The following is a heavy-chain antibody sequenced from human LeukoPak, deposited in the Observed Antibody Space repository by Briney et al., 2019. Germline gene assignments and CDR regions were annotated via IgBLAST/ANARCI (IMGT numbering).Heavy chain of an antibody. CDR1: GGSISSSSDY. J-gene: IGHJ4*02. D-gene: IGHD6-19*01. V-gene: IGHV4-39*01. Sequence: SETLSLTCTVSGGSISSSSDYWGWIRQPPGKGLEWIGSIYYSGNTYYNPSLKSRVTIPVDTSKKQFSLKLSSVTAADTAVYYCASTPSGSSAWYYFDKWGQGTLVTVSS. CDR2: IYYSGNT. CDR3: ASTPSGSSAWYYFDK.